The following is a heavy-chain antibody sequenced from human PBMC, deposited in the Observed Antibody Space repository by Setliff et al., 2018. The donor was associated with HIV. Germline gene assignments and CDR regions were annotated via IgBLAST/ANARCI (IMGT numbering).Heavy chain of an antibody. CDR3: ARDDDKLFDY. D-gene: IGHD3-22*01. CDR1: GGSISSSSYY. Sequence: LSLTCTVSGGSISSSSYYWSWIRQPAGKGLEWIGHIYTSGSTNYNSSLKSRVTISVDTSKNQFSLKLSSVTAADTAVYYCARDDDKLFDYWGQGALVTVSS. CDR2: IYTSGST. J-gene: IGHJ4*02. V-gene: IGHV4-61*09.